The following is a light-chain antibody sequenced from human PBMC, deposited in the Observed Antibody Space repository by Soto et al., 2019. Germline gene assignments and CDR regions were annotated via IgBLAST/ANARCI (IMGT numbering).Light chain of an antibody. CDR2: DAS. CDR3: QQYDNLPLT. V-gene: IGKV1-33*01. Sequence: DIPMTQSPSSLSASVGDRVTITCQASQDISNYLNWYQQKPGKAPKLLIYDASNLETGVPSRFSGSGSGTDFTFTISILQPEDTATYYCQQYDNLPLTFCGGTKVEIK. CDR1: QDISNY. J-gene: IGKJ4*01.